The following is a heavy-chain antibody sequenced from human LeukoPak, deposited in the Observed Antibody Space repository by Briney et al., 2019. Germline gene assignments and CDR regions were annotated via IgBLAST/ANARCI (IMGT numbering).Heavy chain of an antibody. D-gene: IGHD2-8*01. J-gene: IGHJ4*02. CDR2: ISGDGGTI. CDR1: GFTLRSSA. V-gene: IGHV3-23*01. Sequence: GGSLRLSCAASGFTLRSSAMSWVRQAPGKGLEWVSAISGDGGTISYAASVRGRFTISRDNARNTLFLQMSSLRAGDTALYYCAKELYGNPSGYWGQGTRVTVSS. CDR3: AKELYGNPSGY.